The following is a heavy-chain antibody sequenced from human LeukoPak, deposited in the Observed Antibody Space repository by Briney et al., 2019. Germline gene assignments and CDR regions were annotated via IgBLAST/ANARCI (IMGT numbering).Heavy chain of an antibody. CDR1: GGSISSGDYY. J-gene: IGHJ4*02. Sequence: PSETLSLTCTVSGGSISSGDYYWSWIRQPPGKGLEWIGYIYYSGSTYYNPSLKSRVTISVDTSKNQFSLKLSSVTAADTAVYYCARAPVLLRFGEFVYYFDYWGQGTLVTVSS. CDR3: ARAPVLLRFGEFVYYFDY. CDR2: IYYSGST. V-gene: IGHV4-30-4*01. D-gene: IGHD3-10*01.